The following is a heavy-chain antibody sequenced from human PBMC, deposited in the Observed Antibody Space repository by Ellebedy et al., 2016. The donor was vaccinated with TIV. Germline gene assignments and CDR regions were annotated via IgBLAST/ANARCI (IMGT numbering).Heavy chain of an antibody. D-gene: IGHD3-3*01. V-gene: IGHV3-73*01. Sequence: GESLKISCAASGFTFSGSAMHWVRQASGKGLEWVGRIRSKADSYATAYAASVKGRFTISRDDSKNTAYLQMNSLKTGDTAVYYCTRFYDSNSFDYWGQGTLVTVSS. CDR1: GFTFSGSA. J-gene: IGHJ4*02. CDR2: IRSKADSYAT. CDR3: TRFYDSNSFDY.